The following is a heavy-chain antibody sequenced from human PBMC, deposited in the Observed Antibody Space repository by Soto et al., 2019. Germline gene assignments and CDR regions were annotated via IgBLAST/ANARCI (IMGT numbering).Heavy chain of an antibody. CDR2: IYYSGST. Sequence: PSETLSLTCTVSAGSISSYYWTWIRQPPGKGLEWIGYIYYSGSTNYNPSLKSRVTISVDTSKNQFSLKLSSVTAADTAIYYWARVPFCYYGMDIWGQGTTVAVSS. V-gene: IGHV4-59*01. CDR3: ARVPFCYYGMDI. CDR1: AGSISSYY. J-gene: IGHJ6*02.